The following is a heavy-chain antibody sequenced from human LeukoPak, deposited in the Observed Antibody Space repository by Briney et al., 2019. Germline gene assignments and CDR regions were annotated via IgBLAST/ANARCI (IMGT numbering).Heavy chain of an antibody. CDR1: GFPFSGYT. CDR2: ISSSSSTI. CDR3: ARGNSYMDV. Sequence: GGSLRLSCAASGFPFSGYTMNWVRQAPGKGLEWVSYISSSSSTIYYADSVKGRFTISRDNAKNSLYLQMNSLRAEDTAVYSCARGNSYMDVWGKGTTVTVSS. V-gene: IGHV3-48*01. J-gene: IGHJ6*03.